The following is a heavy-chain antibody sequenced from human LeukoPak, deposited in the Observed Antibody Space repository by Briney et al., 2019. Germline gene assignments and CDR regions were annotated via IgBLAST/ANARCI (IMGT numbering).Heavy chain of an antibody. CDR2: IWYDGSNK. Sequence: PGGSLRLSCAASGFTVSSNYMSWVRQAPGKGLEWVAVIWYDGSNKYYADSVKGRFTISRDNSKNTLYLQMNSLRAEDTAVYYCARGDGYNWGFFDYWGQGTLVTVSS. J-gene: IGHJ4*02. V-gene: IGHV3-33*08. CDR1: GFTVSSNY. D-gene: IGHD5-24*01. CDR3: ARGDGYNWGFFDY.